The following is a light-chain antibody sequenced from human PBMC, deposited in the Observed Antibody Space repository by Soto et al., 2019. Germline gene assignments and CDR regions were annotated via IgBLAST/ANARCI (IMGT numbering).Light chain of an antibody. CDR3: SSYTSSSTLEV. CDR1: SSDVGGYNY. Sequence: QSVLTQPASVSGSPGQSITISCTGTSSDVGGYNYVSWYQQHPGKASKLMIYDVSNRPSGVPNRFSGSKSGNTASLTISGLQAEDEADYYCSSYTSSSTLEVFGTGTKVTVL. V-gene: IGLV2-14*01. CDR2: DVS. J-gene: IGLJ1*01.